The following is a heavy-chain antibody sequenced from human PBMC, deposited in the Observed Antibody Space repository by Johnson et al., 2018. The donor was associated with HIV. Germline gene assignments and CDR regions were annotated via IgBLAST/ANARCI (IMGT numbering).Heavy chain of an antibody. CDR2: IWYDGNNK. V-gene: IGHV3-33*01. J-gene: IGHJ3*02. CDR1: GFTFSSYG. CDR3: ARGVGATTVAAFDI. D-gene: IGHD1-26*01. Sequence: QMQVVESGGGVVQPGRSLRLSCAASGFTFSSYGMHWVRQAPGKGLEWVAVIWYDGNNKYYADSVKGQFIISRDNGKNSLYLQMNSLRAEDTALYYCARGVGATTVAAFDIWGQGTMVTVSS.